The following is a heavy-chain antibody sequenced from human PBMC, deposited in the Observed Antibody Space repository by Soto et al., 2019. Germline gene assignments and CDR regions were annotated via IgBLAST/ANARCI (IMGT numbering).Heavy chain of an antibody. V-gene: IGHV4-4*07. J-gene: IGHJ5*02. Sequence: SETLSLTCTFSCGSISSYYWSRIRQPAGKGLEWIGRIYTSGSTNYNPSLKSRVTMSVDTSKNQFSLKLSSVTAADTAVYYCARDWVGSSSWRTIRFDPWGQGTLVTVSS. D-gene: IGHD6-6*01. CDR3: ARDWVGSSSWRTIRFDP. CDR2: IYTSGST. CDR1: CGSISSYY.